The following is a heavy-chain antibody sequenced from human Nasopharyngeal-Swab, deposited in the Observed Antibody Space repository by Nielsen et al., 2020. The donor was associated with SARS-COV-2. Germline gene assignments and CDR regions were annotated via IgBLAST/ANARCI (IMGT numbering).Heavy chain of an antibody. CDR3: ARTIGASRGYSYGSYYYMDV. J-gene: IGHJ6*03. CDR2: IHHSGYS. Sequence: SETLSLTCTVSDASISDDNWWGWVRQPPGRGLEWIGEIHHSGYSNYNSSLMSRVAISVDKSKNQFSLTLRFLTAADTAVYYCARTIGASRGYSYGSYYYMDVWGKGTTVTVSS. V-gene: IGHV4-4*02. CDR1: DASISDDNW. D-gene: IGHD5-18*01.